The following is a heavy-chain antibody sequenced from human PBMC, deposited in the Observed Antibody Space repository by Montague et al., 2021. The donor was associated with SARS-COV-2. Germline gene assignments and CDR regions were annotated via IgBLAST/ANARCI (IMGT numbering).Heavy chain of an antibody. J-gene: IGHJ4*02. D-gene: IGHD1-26*01. CDR1: GDSDGSKELR. Sequence: CAISGDSDGSKELRRRWEEQTSERGSERQGRRHHRSKRKNDYAVSVKSRITINPDTSKNQTSLQLNSVTPEDTAVYYCARTSASSDYWGQGTLVTVSS. CDR3: ARTSASSDY. V-gene: IGHV6-1*01. CDR2: RHHRSKRKN.